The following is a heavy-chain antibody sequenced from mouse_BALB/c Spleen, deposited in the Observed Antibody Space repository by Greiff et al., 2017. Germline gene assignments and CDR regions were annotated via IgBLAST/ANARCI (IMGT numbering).Heavy chain of an antibody. CDR1: GFTFSSYG. D-gene: IGHD1-1*01. V-gene: IGHV5-6-3*01. CDR3: ARSFYYVYAMDY. Sequence: EVMLVESGGGLVQPGGSLKLSCAASGFTFSSYGMSWVRQTPDKRLELVATINSNGGSTYYPDSVKGRFTISRDNAKNTLYLQMSSLKSEDTAMYYCARSFYYVYAMDYWGQGTSVTVSS. J-gene: IGHJ4*01. CDR2: INSNGGST.